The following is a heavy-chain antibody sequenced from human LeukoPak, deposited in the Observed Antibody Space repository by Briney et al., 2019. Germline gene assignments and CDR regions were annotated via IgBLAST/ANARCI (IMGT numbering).Heavy chain of an antibody. CDR3: ARPSNYYGSGSPYYYYGMDV. CDR1: GGTFSSYA. Sequence: ASVKVSCKASGGTFSSYAISWVRQAPGQGLEWMGGIIPIFGTANYAQKFQGRVTITADESTSTAYTELSSLRSEDTAVYYCARPSNYYGSGSPYYYYGMDVWGQGTTVTVSS. J-gene: IGHJ6*02. D-gene: IGHD3-10*01. V-gene: IGHV1-69*13. CDR2: IIPIFGTA.